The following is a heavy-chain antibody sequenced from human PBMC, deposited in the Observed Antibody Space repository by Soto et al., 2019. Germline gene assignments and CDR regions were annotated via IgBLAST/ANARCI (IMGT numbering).Heavy chain of an antibody. CDR3: ARRRDFFDY. CDR1: GGSISSYY. J-gene: IGHJ4*02. Sequence: SETLSLTCTVSGGSISSYYWSWIRQPPGKGLEWIGYIYYSGSTNYNPSLKSRVTVSVDTSKNQLSLKLSSVTAADTAVYYCARRRDFFDYWGQGTLVTVPQ. CDR2: IYYSGST. V-gene: IGHV4-59*01. D-gene: IGHD3-3*01.